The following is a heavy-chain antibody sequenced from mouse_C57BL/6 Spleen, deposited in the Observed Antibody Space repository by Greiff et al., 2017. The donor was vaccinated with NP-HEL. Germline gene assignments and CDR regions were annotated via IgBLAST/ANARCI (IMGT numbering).Heavy chain of an antibody. V-gene: IGHV1-22*01. CDR2: INPNNGGT. CDR1: GYTFTDYN. CDR3: ARGYYGSDAMDY. J-gene: IGHJ4*01. D-gene: IGHD1-1*01. Sequence: EVKLLESGPELVKPGASVKMSCKASGYTFTDYNMHWVKQSHGKSLEWIGYINPNNGGTSYNQKFKGKATLTVNKSSSTAYMELRSLTSEDSAVYYCARGYYGSDAMDYWGQGTSVTVSS.